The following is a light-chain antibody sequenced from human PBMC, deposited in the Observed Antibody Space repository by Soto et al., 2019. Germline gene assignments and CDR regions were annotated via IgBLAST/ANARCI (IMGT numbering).Light chain of an antibody. CDR1: SSNIGAGSD. CDR2: GNS. V-gene: IGLV1-40*01. CDR3: QSYDSSLSGHVV. Sequence: QSVLTQPPSVSGAPGQRVTISCTGSSSNIGAGSDVHWYQQLPGTAPKLLIYGNSNRPSGVPDRFSGSKSGTSASLAITGLQAEDEAEYYCQSYDSSLSGHVVFGGGTKLTVL. J-gene: IGLJ2*01.